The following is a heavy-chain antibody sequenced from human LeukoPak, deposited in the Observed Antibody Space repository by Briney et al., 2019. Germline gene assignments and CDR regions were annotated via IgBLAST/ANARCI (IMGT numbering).Heavy chain of an antibody. Sequence: SSETLSLTCTVSGGSISSSVYYWGWIRQPPGRGMEWIGSTYTNPSLNTRVTISVDTSGNQISLKLSFVTAADTAVYYCARRYTAWPFDPCGQGTLVTVSS. D-gene: IGHD2-2*02. CDR3: ARRYTAWPFDP. CDR2: T. V-gene: IGHV4-39*01. CDR1: GGSISSSVYY. J-gene: IGHJ5*02.